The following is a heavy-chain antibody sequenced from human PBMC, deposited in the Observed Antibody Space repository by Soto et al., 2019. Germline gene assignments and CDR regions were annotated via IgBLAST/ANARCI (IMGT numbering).Heavy chain of an antibody. D-gene: IGHD6-13*01. CDR1: GGSFSGYY. CDR2: INHSGST. J-gene: IGHJ4*02. Sequence: WETLSLTCAVYGGSFSGYYWSWIRQPPGKGLEWIGEINHSGSTNYNPSLKSRVTISVDTSKNQFSLKLSSVTAADTAVYYCARKTSIAAAGGVSYYFDYWGQGTLVTVSS. V-gene: IGHV4-34*01. CDR3: ARKTSIAAAGGVSYYFDY.